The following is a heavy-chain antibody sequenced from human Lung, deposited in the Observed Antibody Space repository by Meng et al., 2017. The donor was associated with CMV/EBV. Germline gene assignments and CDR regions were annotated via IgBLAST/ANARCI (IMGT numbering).Heavy chain of an antibody. Sequence: QVQLVEFGGGLVKPGGSLRLSCTGSGFTFSDYYMSWIRQAPGKGLEWVSYISPTTGYTEYADSVKGRFTISRDNAKNSLFLQMNSLRSEDTAVYYCARDFSLYRTNGVHCGQVTLVTVSS. CDR3: ARDFSLYRTNGVH. CDR2: ISPTTGYT. CDR1: GFTFSDYY. J-gene: IGHJ4*02. V-gene: IGHV3-11*06. D-gene: IGHD2-8*01.